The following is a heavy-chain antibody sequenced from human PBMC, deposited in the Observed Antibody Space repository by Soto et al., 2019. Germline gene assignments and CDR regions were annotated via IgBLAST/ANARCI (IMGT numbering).Heavy chain of an antibody. CDR1: GYSFTVYY. CDR3: ARGNYYGSRGFYGMDV. V-gene: IGHV1-2*02. CDR2: INPNSGGT. J-gene: IGHJ6*02. D-gene: IGHD3-10*01. Sequence: XSVKVSCNASGYSFTVYYMRLVRQSPGQGLEWMGWINPNSGGTNYAQKFQGRVTMTRDTSISTAYMELSRLRSDDTAVYYCARGNYYGSRGFYGMDVWGPGTTVTVPS.